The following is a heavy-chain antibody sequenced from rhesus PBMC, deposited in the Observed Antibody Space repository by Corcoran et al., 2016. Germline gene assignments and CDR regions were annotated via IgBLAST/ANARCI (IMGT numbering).Heavy chain of an antibody. V-gene: IGHV4-122*02. D-gene: IGHD2-2*01. Sequence: QVQLQESGPGLVQSSETLSLTCAVSVGSFSSSYNYWRLIRQAPGTGLKWIGCISQSGSTSYNPSLKSRVTISRDTSKNQFSLKLTSVTAADTAFYYCARRDCSSSSCYFDNWGQGVLVTVSS. CDR1: VGSFSSSYNY. CDR2: ISQSGST. CDR3: ARRDCSSSSCYFDN. J-gene: IGHJ4*01.